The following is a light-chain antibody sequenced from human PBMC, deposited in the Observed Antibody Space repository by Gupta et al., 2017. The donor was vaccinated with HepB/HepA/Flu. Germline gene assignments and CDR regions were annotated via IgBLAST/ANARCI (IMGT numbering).Light chain of an antibody. CDR1: ALPKQY. Sequence: SYALTQSPAVSVSPRPTARITCSGDALPKQYAYWYQQKPGQAPVLVIYKDSERPSGIPERFSGASSGTTVTLTISGVQAEDEADYYCQSADSSGTHVVFGGGTKLTVL. J-gene: IGLJ2*01. CDR3: QSADSSGTHVV. V-gene: IGLV3-25*03. CDR2: KDS.